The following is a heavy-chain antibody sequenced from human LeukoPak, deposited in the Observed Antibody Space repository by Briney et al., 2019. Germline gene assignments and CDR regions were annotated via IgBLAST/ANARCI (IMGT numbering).Heavy chain of an antibody. CDR3: ARLKRRGGTRWFDP. CDR2: INHSGST. Sequence: PSETLSLTCAVYGGSFSGYYWSWIRQPPGKGLEWIGEINHSGSTNYNPSLKSRVTISVDTSKNQFSLKLSSVTAADTAVYYCARLKRRGGTRWFDPWGQGTLVTVSS. J-gene: IGHJ5*02. D-gene: IGHD1-1*01. CDR1: GGSFSGYY. V-gene: IGHV4-34*01.